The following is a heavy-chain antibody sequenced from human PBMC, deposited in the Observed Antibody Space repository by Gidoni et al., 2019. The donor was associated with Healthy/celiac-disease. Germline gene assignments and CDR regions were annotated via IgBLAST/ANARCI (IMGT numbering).Heavy chain of an antibody. Sequence: QVQLVQSGAEVKKPGSSVKVSCKASAGTFNSYAISWRRQAPGPGLEWMGGIIRIFGTANYAQKVQGRVTITADESTSTAYMELSSLRSEDTAVYYCARARYFGVVVAAYYYYYGMDVWGQGTTVTVSS. CDR2: IIRIFGTA. D-gene: IGHD2-15*01. J-gene: IGHJ6*02. CDR1: AGTFNSYA. CDR3: ARARYFGVVVAAYYYYYGMDV. V-gene: IGHV1-69*01.